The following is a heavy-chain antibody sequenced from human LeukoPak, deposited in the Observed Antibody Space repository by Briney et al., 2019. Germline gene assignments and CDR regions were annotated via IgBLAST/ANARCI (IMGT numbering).Heavy chain of an antibody. V-gene: IGHV4-39*01. D-gene: IGHD1-1*01. Sequence: PSETLSLTCTVSGGSISSSSYYWSWIRQPPGKGLEWIGEINHSGSTNYNPSLKSRVTISVDTSKNQFSLKLSSVTAADTAVYYCARQRHPHSTKYKRKPYYYYYMDVWGKGTTVTISS. CDR3: ARQRHPHSTKYKRKPYYYYYMDV. J-gene: IGHJ6*03. CDR1: GGSISSSSYY. CDR2: INHSGST.